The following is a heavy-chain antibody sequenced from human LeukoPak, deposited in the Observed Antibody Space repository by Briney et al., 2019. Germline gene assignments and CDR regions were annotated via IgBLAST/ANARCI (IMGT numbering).Heavy chain of an antibody. CDR3: ARGLEWFNWFDP. J-gene: IGHJ5*02. D-gene: IGHD3-3*01. Sequence: GASVKVSCKASGYTFTRYDINWLRQAPGQGLEWMGWMNPNSGNTGYAQKFQGRVTMTRNTSISTAYMELSSLRSEDTAVYYCARGLEWFNWFDPWGQGTLVTVSS. V-gene: IGHV1-8*01. CDR2: MNPNSGNT. CDR1: GYTFTRYD.